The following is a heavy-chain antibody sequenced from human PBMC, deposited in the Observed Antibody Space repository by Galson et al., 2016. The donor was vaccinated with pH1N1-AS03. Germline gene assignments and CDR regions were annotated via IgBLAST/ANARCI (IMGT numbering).Heavy chain of an antibody. D-gene: IGHD3-16*02. CDR3: ARDRHYYDYIWGTYRYDWYFDL. CDR1: FSSHG. J-gene: IGHJ2*01. V-gene: IGHV3-33*01. Sequence: FSSHGMHWVRQTPGKGLEWVAVIWHDGSEKYYADSVKGRFTISRDNSKNTLYLQMNSLRAEDTAVYYCARDRHYYDYIWGTYRYDWYFDLWGRGTLVTVSS. CDR2: IWHDGSEK.